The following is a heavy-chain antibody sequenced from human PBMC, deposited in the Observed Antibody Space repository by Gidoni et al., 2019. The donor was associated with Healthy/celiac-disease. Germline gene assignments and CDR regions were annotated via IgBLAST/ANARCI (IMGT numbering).Heavy chain of an antibody. V-gene: IGHV4-39*01. J-gene: IGHJ4*02. Sequence: QLQLQESAPGLVTPSETTSLTCTVSGGSISSSTYCWGWIRQPPGKGLEWIGSSYYSGSTYYSPTHKSRVPKSVDTSKNQFSLKLSSVTAADTAVYYCARPKLDGAGYSSSWYLGYFDYWGQGTLVAVSS. CDR3: ARPKLDGAGYSSSWYLGYFDY. D-gene: IGHD6-13*01. CDR1: GGSISSSTYC. CDR2: SYYSGST.